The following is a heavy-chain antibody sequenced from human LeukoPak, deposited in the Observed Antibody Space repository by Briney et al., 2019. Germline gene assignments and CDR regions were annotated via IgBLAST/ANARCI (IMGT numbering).Heavy chain of an antibody. J-gene: IGHJ3*02. CDR2: IRSKAYGGTT. CDR1: GFTVGDYA. CDR3: TREGLSIAATPDDFDI. D-gene: IGHD2-15*01. V-gene: IGHV3-49*04. Sequence: GGSLRLSCTASGFTVGDYAMSWVRQAPGKGLEWVGFIRSKAYGGTTEYAASVKGRFTISRDDSKSIAYLQMNSLKTEDTAVYYCTREGLSIAATPDDFDIWGQGTMVTVSS.